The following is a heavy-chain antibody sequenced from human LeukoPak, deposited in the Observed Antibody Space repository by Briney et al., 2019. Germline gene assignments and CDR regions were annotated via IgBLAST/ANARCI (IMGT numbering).Heavy chain of an antibody. J-gene: IGHJ5*02. D-gene: IGHD3-16*02. Sequence: PSETLSLTCAVYGGSFSGYYWSWIRQPPGKGLEWIGYIYYSGSTYYNPSIKSRVTISVDTSKNQFSLKLSSVTAADTAVYYCARDSSYYDYVWGSYRYGFDPWGQGTLVTVSS. CDR3: ARDSSYYDYVWGSYRYGFDP. CDR1: GGSFSGYY. CDR2: IYYSGST. V-gene: IGHV4-34*09.